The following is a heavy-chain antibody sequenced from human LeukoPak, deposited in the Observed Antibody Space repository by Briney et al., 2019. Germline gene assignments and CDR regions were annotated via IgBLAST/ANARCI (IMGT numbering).Heavy chain of an antibody. V-gene: IGHV3-23*01. CDR1: GFTFSSYA. Sequence: GGSLRLSCAASGFTFSSYAMSWFRQAPGKGLEWVSAISGSGGRTYYADSVKGRFTISRDNSKNTLYLQMSSLRAEDTAIYYCAKDRGYSGYDDTWGQGTLVTVSS. D-gene: IGHD5-12*01. CDR2: ISGSGGRT. CDR3: AKDRGYSGYDDT. J-gene: IGHJ5*02.